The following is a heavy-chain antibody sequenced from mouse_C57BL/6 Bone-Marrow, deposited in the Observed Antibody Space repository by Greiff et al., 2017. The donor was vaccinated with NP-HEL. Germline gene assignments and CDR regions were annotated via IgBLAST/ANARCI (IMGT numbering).Heavy chain of an antibody. CDR1: GYTFTEYT. CDR2: FYPGSGSI. Sequence: QVQLQQSGAELVKPGASVKLSCKASGYTFTEYTIHWVKQRSGQGLEWIGWFYPGSGSIKYNEKFKDKATLTADKSSSTVYMELSRLTSEDSAVYFCARNEDPIYYGNYLAWFAYWGQGTLVTVSA. V-gene: IGHV1-62-2*01. D-gene: IGHD2-1*01. CDR3: ARNEDPIYYGNYLAWFAY. J-gene: IGHJ3*01.